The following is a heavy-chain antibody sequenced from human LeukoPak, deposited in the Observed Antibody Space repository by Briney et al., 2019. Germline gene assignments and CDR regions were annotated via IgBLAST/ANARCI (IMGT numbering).Heavy chain of an antibody. CDR3: ARVLGAYCSGGSCYSSWYFDL. Sequence: RSETLSLTCTLSGGSISSSYWSWIRQPPGKGPEWIGYIHYSGSTNYHPSLRRRATIPVNTSQNQLSLTLGAVTATAPAVYYCARVLGAYCSGGSCYSSWYFDLWGRGTLVTVSS. V-gene: IGHV4-59*01. CDR2: IHYSGST. CDR1: GGSISSSY. D-gene: IGHD2-15*01. J-gene: IGHJ2*01.